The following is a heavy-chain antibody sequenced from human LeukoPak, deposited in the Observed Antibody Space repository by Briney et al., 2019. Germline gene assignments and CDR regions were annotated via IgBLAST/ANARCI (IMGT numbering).Heavy chain of an antibody. V-gene: IGHV4-59*01. CDR1: GGSISSYY. CDR3: AREVPIFVVAYHYFDY. D-gene: IGHD3-3*01. J-gene: IGHJ4*02. Sequence: PSEPLSLPCTVSGGSISSYYWSWIRQPPGKGLEWIGYIYYSGSTNYNPPLKSRVTISVDTSKNQFSLKLSSVTAADTAVYYCAREVPIFVVAYHYFDYWGQGTLVTVSS. CDR2: IYYSGST.